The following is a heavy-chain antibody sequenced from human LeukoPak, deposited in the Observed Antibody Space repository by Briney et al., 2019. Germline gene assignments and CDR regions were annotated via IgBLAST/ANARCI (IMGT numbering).Heavy chain of an antibody. Sequence: PGGSLRLSCAASGFTFSSNYMSWVRQAPGKGLEGVSVIYSGGDTYYADSVKGRFTISRDNSKNTLYLQMNTLRAEDTAVYYCARASGYSGYDPFDYWGQGTLVTVSS. CDR1: GFTFSSNY. D-gene: IGHD5-12*01. CDR2: IYSGGDT. J-gene: IGHJ4*02. V-gene: IGHV3-53*01. CDR3: ARASGYSGYDPFDY.